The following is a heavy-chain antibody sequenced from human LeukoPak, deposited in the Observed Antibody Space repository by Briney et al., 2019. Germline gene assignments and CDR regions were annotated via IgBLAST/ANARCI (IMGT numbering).Heavy chain of an antibody. CDR2: IYSGGST. CDR3: AKGDYIVVVTAMVFDY. J-gene: IGHJ4*02. D-gene: IGHD2-21*02. Sequence: GGSLRLSCAASGFTVSSNYMSWVRQAPGKGLEWVPIIYSGGSTFYADSVKGRFTISRDNSKNTLYLQMNSLRAEDTAVYYCAKGDYIVVVTAMVFDYWGQGTLVTVSS. V-gene: IGHV3-53*01. CDR1: GFTVSSNY.